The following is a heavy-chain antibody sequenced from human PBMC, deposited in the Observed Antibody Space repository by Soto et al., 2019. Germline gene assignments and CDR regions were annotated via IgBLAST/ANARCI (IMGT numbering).Heavy chain of an antibody. Sequence: GAEVKKPGESLKISCKGSAYSFTSYWIGWVRQMPGKGLEWMGIIYPGDSDTRYSPSFQGQVTVSVDKSISTAYLQWTSLKASDTAIYYCARGIVVVNVTNAFDIWGQGTMVTVSS. V-gene: IGHV5-51*01. CDR3: ARGIVVVNVTNAFDI. CDR2: IYPGDSDT. CDR1: AYSFTSYW. D-gene: IGHD2-21*01. J-gene: IGHJ3*02.